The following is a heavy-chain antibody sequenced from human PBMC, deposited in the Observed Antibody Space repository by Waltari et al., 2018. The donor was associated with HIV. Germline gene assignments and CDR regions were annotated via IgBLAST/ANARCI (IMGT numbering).Heavy chain of an antibody. V-gene: IGHV3-33*01. CDR1: GLPVGIFA. J-gene: IGHJ4*02. Sequence: QVQLVESGGGVVQPGRSLTLSWAVSGLPVGIFAIHWVRQSTGKGLEWLAVFWSDGAEISYADSVKGRFTVSKDSSQKTLYLHLTSLRAEDTALYYCARGYSSSRWIPLYHWGRGTLVTVSS. CDR3: ARGYSSSRWIPLYH. CDR2: FWSDGAEI. D-gene: IGHD6-6*01.